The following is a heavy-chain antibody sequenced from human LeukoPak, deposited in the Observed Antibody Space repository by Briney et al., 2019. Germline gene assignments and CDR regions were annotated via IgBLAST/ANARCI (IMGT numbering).Heavy chain of an antibody. Sequence: GGSLRLSCAASGFTLNSYWMHWVRQSPGKGLVWVSRINFDGSSTNYADSVKGRFSISRDNAKNTLYLQMNSLRAEDTAVYYCAKDGASGWYGVAELDYWGQGTLVTVSS. D-gene: IGHD6-19*01. J-gene: IGHJ4*02. V-gene: IGHV3-74*01. CDR2: INFDGSST. CDR3: AKDGASGWYGVAELDY. CDR1: GFTLNSYW.